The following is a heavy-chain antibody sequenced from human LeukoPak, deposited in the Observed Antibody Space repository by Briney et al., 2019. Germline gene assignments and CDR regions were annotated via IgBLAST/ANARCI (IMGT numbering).Heavy chain of an antibody. J-gene: IGHJ6*03. CDR3: ARAQHDYRLTPYYYYYMDV. V-gene: IGHV3-13*01. CDR2: IGTAGEI. CDR1: GFTFRSYD. D-gene: IGHD4-11*01. Sequence: PGGSLRLSCAASGFTFRSYDMHWVRQATGKGLEWVSGIGTAGEIYYPGSVKGRFTISRENAKNSLYLQMNSLRAGDTAVYYCARAQHDYRLTPYYYYYMDVWGKGTTVTVSS.